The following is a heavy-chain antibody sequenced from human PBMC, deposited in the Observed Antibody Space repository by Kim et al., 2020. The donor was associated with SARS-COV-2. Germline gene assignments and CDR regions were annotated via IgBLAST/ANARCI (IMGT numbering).Heavy chain of an antibody. J-gene: IGHJ4*02. Sequence: SETLSLTCTVSGGSISTTNYYWGWIRQPPGKGLEWIGSIYYSGSTYYNPSLKSRVTISLDTSKNHFSLRLSSVTAAATAVYYCARHGPIHYCSGIFDYWGQGTLVTVSS. CDR1: GGSISTTNYY. CDR3: ARHGPIHYCSGIFDY. V-gene: IGHV4-39*01. D-gene: IGHD6-19*01. CDR2: IYYSGST.